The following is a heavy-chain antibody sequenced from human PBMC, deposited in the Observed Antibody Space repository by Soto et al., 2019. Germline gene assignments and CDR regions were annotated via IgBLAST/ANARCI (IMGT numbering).Heavy chain of an antibody. D-gene: IGHD2-2*02. CDR3: ARFRGPAILDL. CDR1: GGSISSGGYS. J-gene: IGHJ5*02. Sequence: PSETLSLTCAVSGGSISSGGYSWSWIRQPPGKGLEWIGYIYHTGNTYYNPSLESRVTMSVDRSKNQLSLEVTSVTAADTAVYYCARFRGPAILDLWGQGSLVTVSS. CDR2: IYHTGNT. V-gene: IGHV4-30-2*01.